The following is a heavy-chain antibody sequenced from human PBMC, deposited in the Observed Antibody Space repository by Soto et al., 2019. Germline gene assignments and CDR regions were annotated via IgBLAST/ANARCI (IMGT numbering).Heavy chain of an antibody. CDR2: IDPANSNI. Sequence: RGSLKISCQGSGYTFTTYWITWVRQMPGKGLEWMGSIDPANSNINYSPSFQGHVPISADKSINTAYRQWSSLKASDTAIYYGALREGGDPYFDYWGQGTLVTVSS. CDR1: GYTFTTYW. CDR3: ALREGGDPYFDY. D-gene: IGHD2-21*02. V-gene: IGHV5-10-1*01. J-gene: IGHJ4*02.